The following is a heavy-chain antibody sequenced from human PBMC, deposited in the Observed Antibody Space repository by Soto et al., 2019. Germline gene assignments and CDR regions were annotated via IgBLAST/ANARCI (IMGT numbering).Heavy chain of an antibody. V-gene: IGHV4-39*01. CDR2: IYYSGSA. D-gene: IGHD5-12*01. CDR1: GGSISSSSYY. Sequence: SETLSLTCTVSGGSISSSSYYWGWIRQPPGKGLEWIGSIYYSGSAYYNPSLKSRVIISVDTSKNQFSLKLSSVTAADTAVYYCARRGVATPTFDYWGQGTLVTVSS. CDR3: ARRGVATPTFDY. J-gene: IGHJ4*02.